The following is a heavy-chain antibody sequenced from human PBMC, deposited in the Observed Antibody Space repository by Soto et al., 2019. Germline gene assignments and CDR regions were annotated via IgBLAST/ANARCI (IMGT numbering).Heavy chain of an antibody. CDR2: ISAYDGNS. J-gene: IGHJ6*02. V-gene: IGHV1-18*01. D-gene: IGHD3-3*01. Sequence: QVQLVQSGAEVKKPGASVKVSCKASGYTFTSYGISWVRQAPGQGLEWMGWISAYDGNSNDAQKLQGRVTMTTDTSTSTAYMELRSLRSDDTAVYYCARDGRHYDGFRSGYYTGSRYYGMDVWGQGTTVTVSS. CDR3: ARDGRHYDGFRSGYYTGSRYYGMDV. CDR1: GYTFTSYG.